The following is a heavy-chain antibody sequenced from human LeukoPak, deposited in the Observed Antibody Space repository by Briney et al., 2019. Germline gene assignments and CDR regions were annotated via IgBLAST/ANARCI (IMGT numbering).Heavy chain of an antibody. V-gene: IGHV4-34*01. Sequence: SETLSLTCAVYGGSFSGYYWSWIRQPPGKGLEWLGEINHSGSTNYNPSLKSRVTISVDTSKNQFSLKLSSVTAADTAVYYCARGRPAAGIYYYYYMDVWGKGTTVTVSS. J-gene: IGHJ6*03. D-gene: IGHD6-13*01. CDR3: ARGRPAAGIYYYYYMDV. CDR1: GGSFSGYY. CDR2: INHSGST.